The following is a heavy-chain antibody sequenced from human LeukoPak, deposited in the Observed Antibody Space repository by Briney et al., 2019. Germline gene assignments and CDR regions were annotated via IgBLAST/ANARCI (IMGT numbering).Heavy chain of an antibody. D-gene: IGHD2-2*01. CDR2: IYASGST. Sequence: PSETLSLTCTVSGGSISSYYWSWIRQPAGKGLEWIGRIYASGSTNYNPSLKSRVTMSVDTSKNQFSLKLSSVTAADTAVYYCARVEGYCSSTSCYGNRWFDPWGQGTLVTVSS. CDR3: ARVEGYCSSTSCYGNRWFDP. J-gene: IGHJ5*02. CDR1: GGSISSYY. V-gene: IGHV4-4*07.